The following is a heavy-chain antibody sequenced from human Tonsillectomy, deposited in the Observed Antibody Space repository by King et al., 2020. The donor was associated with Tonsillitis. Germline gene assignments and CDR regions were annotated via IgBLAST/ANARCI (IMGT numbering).Heavy chain of an antibody. CDR1: GYTFTGYY. J-gene: IGHJ5*02. V-gene: IGHV1-2*02. CDR2: INPNSGDT. Sequence: QLVQSGAEVKKPGTSVRVSCKASGYTFTGYYIHWVRQAPGQGLEWMGCINPNSGDTNYAQKFQGRVTMTRDTSISTAYMDLNRLRSDDTAVYYCAKAGHYNSFDPWGQGTLVTVSS. CDR3: AKAGHYNSFDP. D-gene: IGHD1-20*01.